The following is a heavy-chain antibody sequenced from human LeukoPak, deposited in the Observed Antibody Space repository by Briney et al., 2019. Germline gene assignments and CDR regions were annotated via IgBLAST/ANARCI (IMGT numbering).Heavy chain of an antibody. CDR1: GGSISSGDYP. D-gene: IGHD1-7*01. CDR2: MSYSGTT. J-gene: IGHJ4*02. CDR3: ARGRNWNYQSHFDY. V-gene: IGHV4-30-4*08. Sequence: PSQTLSLTCTVSGGSISSGDYPWNWIRQFPGKGLEWIGYMSYSGTTNYNPSLRSRVSISLDTSKNQFSLRLTSLTAADTGVYYCARGRNWNYQSHFDYWGQGTLVTVSS.